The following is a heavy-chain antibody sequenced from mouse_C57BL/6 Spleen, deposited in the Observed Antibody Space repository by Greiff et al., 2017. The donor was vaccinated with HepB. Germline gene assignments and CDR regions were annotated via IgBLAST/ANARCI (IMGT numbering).Heavy chain of an antibody. CDR3: ARSPFITTVVAFDY. CDR1: GYTFTSYW. V-gene: IGHV1-55*01. Sequence: QVQLQQPGAELVKPGASVKMSCKASGYTFTSYWITWVKQRPGQGLEWIGDIYPGSGSTNYNEKFKSKATLTVDTSSSTAYMQLSSLTSEDSAVYYCARSPFITTVVAFDYWGQGTTLTVSS. J-gene: IGHJ2*01. CDR2: IYPGSGST. D-gene: IGHD1-1*01.